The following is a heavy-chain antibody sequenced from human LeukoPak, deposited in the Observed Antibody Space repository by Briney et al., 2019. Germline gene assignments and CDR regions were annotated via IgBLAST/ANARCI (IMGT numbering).Heavy chain of an antibody. Sequence: SGPTLVNPTQTLTLTCTFSGFSLSTSGMRVNWILQPPGKALEWLARIDWDDDKYYSTSLKTRLTISKDTSKNQVALTMTNMDPVDTATYYCARTDSDLAFDYWGQGTLVTVSS. V-gene: IGHV2-70*04. CDR2: IDWDDDK. J-gene: IGHJ4*02. CDR1: GFSLSTSGMR. D-gene: IGHD3-22*01. CDR3: ARTDSDLAFDY.